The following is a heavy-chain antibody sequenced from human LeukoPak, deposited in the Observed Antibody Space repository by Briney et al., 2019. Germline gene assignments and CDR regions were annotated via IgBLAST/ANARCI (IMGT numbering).Heavy chain of an antibody. Sequence: GGSLRLSCAASGLTFSSYWMSCVRQAPGKGLEWVAKIKQDGSEKYYVDSVKGRFTISRDNAKNSLYLQMNSLRAEDTAVYYCAREDGSGSCDYWGQGTLVTVSS. J-gene: IGHJ4*02. CDR2: IKQDGSEK. CDR3: AREDGSGSCDY. CDR1: GLTFSSYW. V-gene: IGHV3-7*04. D-gene: IGHD3-10*01.